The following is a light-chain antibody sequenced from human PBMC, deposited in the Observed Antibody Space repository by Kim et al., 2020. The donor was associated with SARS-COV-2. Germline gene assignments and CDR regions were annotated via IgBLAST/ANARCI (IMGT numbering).Light chain of an antibody. V-gene: IGLV7-43*01. Sequence: QTVVTQEPSLTVSPGGTVTLTCASSTGAVTSGYYPNWFQQKPGQAPRALIYTTINKHSWTPARFSGSLLGGKAALTLSGVQPEDEAEYYCLLYFGGAVVFGGGTQLTVL. CDR3: LLYFGGAVV. J-gene: IGLJ2*01. CDR1: TGAVTSGYY. CDR2: TTI.